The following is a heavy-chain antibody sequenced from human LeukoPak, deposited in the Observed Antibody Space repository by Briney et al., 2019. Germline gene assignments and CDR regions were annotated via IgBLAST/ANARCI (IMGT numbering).Heavy chain of an antibody. J-gene: IGHJ3*01. CDR1: GHSISSGYY. Sequence: PSETLSLTCTVSGHSISSGYYWGWIRQPPGKGLEWIGSIHHSGTTSYNPSLKSRVTISVDTSKNQFSLKVTSVTAADTAVYYCARDESGISYAHLWGQGTMVTVSS. CDR3: ARDESGISYAHL. CDR2: IHHSGTT. V-gene: IGHV4-38-2*02. D-gene: IGHD5-18*01.